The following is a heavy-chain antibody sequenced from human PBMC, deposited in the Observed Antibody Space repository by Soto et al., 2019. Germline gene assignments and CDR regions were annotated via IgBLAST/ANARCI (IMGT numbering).Heavy chain of an antibody. Sequence: GGSLRLSCAASGFTFSSYWMSWVRQAPGKGLEWVANIKQDGSEKYYVDSVKGRFTISRDNVKNSLYLQMNSLRAEDTAVYYCARDQGPYDYGDYVDYWGQGTLVTVSS. CDR2: IKQDGSEK. J-gene: IGHJ4*02. CDR1: GFTFSSYW. D-gene: IGHD4-17*01. V-gene: IGHV3-7*01. CDR3: ARDQGPYDYGDYVDY.